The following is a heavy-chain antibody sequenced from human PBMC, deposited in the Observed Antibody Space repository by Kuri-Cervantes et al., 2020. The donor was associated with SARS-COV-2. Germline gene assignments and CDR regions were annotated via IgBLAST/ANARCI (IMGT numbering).Heavy chain of an antibody. CDR1: GYTFTSYG. D-gene: IGHD3-3*01. CDR3: ARATYYDFWSGYYPSENYFDY. V-gene: IGHV1-18*01. Sequence: ASVKVSCKASGYTFTSYGISWVRQAPGQGLEWMGWISAYNGNTNYAQKFQGRVTMTRDTSISTAYMELSRLRSDDTAVYYCARATYYDFWSGYYPSENYFDYWGQGTLVTVSS. CDR2: ISAYNGNT. J-gene: IGHJ4*02.